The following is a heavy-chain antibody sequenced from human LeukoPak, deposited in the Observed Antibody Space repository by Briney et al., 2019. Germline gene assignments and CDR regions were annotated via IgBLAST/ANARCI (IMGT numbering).Heavy chain of an antibody. CDR3: ARGGTPGFSTGRSDL. J-gene: IGHJ5*02. Sequence: PGGSLRLSCAASDFNVSSNYMSWVRQAPGKGLEWLSVLYGAGNTYYTDSVEGRFTISRHDSHNTLFLQMNSLRPEDTALYFCARGGTPGFSTGRSDLWGQGTWVTVSS. CDR1: DFNVSSNY. D-gene: IGHD2-8*02. V-gene: IGHV3-53*04. CDR2: LYGAGNT.